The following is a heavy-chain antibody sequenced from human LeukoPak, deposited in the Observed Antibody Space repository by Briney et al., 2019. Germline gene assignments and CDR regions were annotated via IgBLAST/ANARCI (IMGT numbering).Heavy chain of an antibody. V-gene: IGHV3-7*01. J-gene: IGHJ4*02. CDR3: ARDLYRIVVVPHYFDY. CDR2: IKKDGSEK. CDR1: GFTFSSYW. D-gene: IGHD3-22*01. Sequence: GGSLRLSCAASGFTFSSYWMSWVRQAPGKGLEWVANIKKDGSEKYYVDSVKGRFTISRDNAKNSLYLRMNSLRAEDTAVYYCARDLYRIVVVPHYFDYWGQGTLVTVSS.